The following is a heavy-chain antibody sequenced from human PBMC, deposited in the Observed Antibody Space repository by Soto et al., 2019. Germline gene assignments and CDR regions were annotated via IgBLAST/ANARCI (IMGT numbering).Heavy chain of an antibody. D-gene: IGHD3-10*01. J-gene: IGHJ6*03. CDR3: ARVLLWFGEEYYYYMDV. CDR1: SGSISSSNW. V-gene: IGHV4-4*02. CDR2: IYHSGST. Sequence: QVQLQESGPGLVKPSGTLSLTCAVSSGSISSSNWWSWVRQPPGKGLEWIGEIYHSGSTNYNPSLKSRVPISVDKSKNQFSLKLSSVTAADTAVYYCARVLLWFGEEYYYYMDVWGKGTTVTVSS.